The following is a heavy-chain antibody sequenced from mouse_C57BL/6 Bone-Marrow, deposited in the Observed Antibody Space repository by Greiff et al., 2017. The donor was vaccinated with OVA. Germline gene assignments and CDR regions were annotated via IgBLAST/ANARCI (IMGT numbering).Heavy chain of an antibody. V-gene: IGHV1-74*01. CDR2: IHPSASDS. D-gene: IGHD1-1*01. Sequence: VQLQQPGAELVKPGASVKVSCTASGYTFTSYWMHWVKQRPGQALEWIGMIHPSASDSTDNQKFKGKATLTVDKSSSTAYMQLSSLTSEDSAVYYCVSSWYFDVWGTGTTVTVSS. CDR3: VSSWYFDV. CDR1: GYTFTSYW. J-gene: IGHJ1*03.